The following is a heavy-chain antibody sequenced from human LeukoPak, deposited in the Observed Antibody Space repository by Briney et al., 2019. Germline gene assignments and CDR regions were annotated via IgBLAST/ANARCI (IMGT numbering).Heavy chain of an antibody. J-gene: IGHJ1*01. Sequence: SETLSLTCTVSGGSISSSSYYWGWIRQPPGKGLEWIGSIYYSGSTYYNPSLKSRVTISVDTSKNQFSLKLNSVTAADTAVYYRASVTTGYSSGWYVSAEYFQDWGLGTLVAVSS. CDR2: IYYSGST. V-gene: IGHV4-39*07. D-gene: IGHD6-19*01. CDR1: GGSISSSSYY. CDR3: ASVTTGYSSGWYVSAEYFQD.